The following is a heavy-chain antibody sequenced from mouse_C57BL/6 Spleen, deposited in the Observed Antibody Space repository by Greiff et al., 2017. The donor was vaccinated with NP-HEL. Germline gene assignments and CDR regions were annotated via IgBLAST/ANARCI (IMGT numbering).Heavy chain of an antibody. V-gene: IGHV5-16*01. CDR2: INYDGSST. D-gene: IGHD3-1*01. J-gene: IGHJ2*01. CDR3: ARGGLRGYFDY. Sequence: EVLLVEPEGGLVQPGSSMKLSCTASGFTFSDYYMAWVRQVPEKGLEWVANINYDGSSTYYLDSLKSRFIISRDNAKNILYLQMSSLKSEDTATYCCARGGLRGYFDYWGQGTTLTVSS. CDR1: GFTFSDYY.